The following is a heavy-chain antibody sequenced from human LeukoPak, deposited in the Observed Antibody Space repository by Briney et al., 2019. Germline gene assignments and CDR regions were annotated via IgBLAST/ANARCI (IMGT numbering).Heavy chain of an antibody. D-gene: IGHD6-19*01. V-gene: IGHV4-39*07. CDR3: ARDPTYGIAVAGYFDY. CDR2: IYYSGST. CDR1: GGSISSYY. J-gene: IGHJ4*02. Sequence: SETLSLTCTVSGGSISSYYWGWIRQPPGKGLEWIGSIYYSGSTYYNPSLKSRVTISVDTSKNQFSLKLSSVTAADTAVYYCARDPTYGIAVAGYFDYWGQGTLVTVSS.